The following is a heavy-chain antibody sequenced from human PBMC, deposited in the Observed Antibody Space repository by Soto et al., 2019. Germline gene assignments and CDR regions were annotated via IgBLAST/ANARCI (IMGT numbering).Heavy chain of an antibody. D-gene: IGHD5-12*01. CDR3: AAGIGYLFDY. Sequence: EVDLVESGGDLVQPGGSLRLSCEASGLTLSSNWMNWVGQAPGKGLEWVAIIKKDGSERHYVDSVKGRFTISRDNARNSLYLHMNDPRAEDTAVYYCAAGIGYLFDYWGRGTLVTVSS. V-gene: IGHV3-7*03. J-gene: IGHJ4*02. CDR2: IKKDGSER. CDR1: GLTLSSNW.